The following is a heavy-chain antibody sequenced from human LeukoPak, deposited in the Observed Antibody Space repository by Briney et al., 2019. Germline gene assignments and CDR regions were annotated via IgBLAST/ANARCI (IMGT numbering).Heavy chain of an antibody. V-gene: IGHV3-21*04. D-gene: IGHD4-17*01. J-gene: IGHJ3*02. CDR2: ISSGSSYI. Sequence: GGSLRLSCAASGFTFSSYSRNWVRPAPWKGLEWVSSISSGSSYIYYADSVKGRLTISRDNAKNTHYLQMNSLRAADTPVYDFARYLRESLYGDYVNAPFDIGRQGTMVPVP. CDR3: ARYLRESLYGDYVNAPFDI. CDR1: GFTFSSYS.